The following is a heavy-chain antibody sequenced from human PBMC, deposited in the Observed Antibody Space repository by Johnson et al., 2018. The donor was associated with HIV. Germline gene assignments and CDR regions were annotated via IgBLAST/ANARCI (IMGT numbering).Heavy chain of an antibody. CDR2: ISYDGSHK. CDR1: GFTFSSYA. J-gene: IGHJ3*02. Sequence: QVQLVESGGGVVQPGRSLRLSCAASGFTFSSYAMHWVRQAPGKGLEWVAVISYDGSHKYYADSVKGRFTISRDNSKNTLYLQRNSLRAEDTAVYYCARVVVLIGAFDIWGQGTMVTVSS. D-gene: IGHD3-22*01. V-gene: IGHV3-30*04. CDR3: ARVVVLIGAFDI.